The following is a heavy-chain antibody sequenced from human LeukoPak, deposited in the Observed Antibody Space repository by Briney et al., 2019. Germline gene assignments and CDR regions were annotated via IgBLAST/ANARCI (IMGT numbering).Heavy chain of an antibody. J-gene: IGHJ3*01. D-gene: IGHD3-3*01. CDR2: ISGGGGST. V-gene: IGHV3-23*01. Sequence: GGSLRLSCAASGFTFNFYAMSWVRQAPGKGLEWVSAISGGGGSTYYADSVKGRFTISRGNSKNTLYLQMKSLRAEDTAIYYCAKGWSGYFRSPFDLWGQGTMVTVSS. CDR1: GFTFNFYA. CDR3: AKGWSGYFRSPFDL.